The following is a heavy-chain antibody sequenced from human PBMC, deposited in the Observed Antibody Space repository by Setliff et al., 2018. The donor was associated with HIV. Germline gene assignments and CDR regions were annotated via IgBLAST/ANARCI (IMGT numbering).Heavy chain of an antibody. V-gene: IGHV3-7*03. CDR2: IKEDGSKK. CDR1: GFTFRNFW. CDR3: TIGHYRSG. D-gene: IGHD3-10*01. J-gene: IGHJ4*02. Sequence: PGGSLRLSCTASGFTFRNFWMNWVRQAPGKGLEWVANIKEDGSKKNYVDSVKGRFTISRDNAKNSLFLQMNSLTAEDTAIYYCTIGHYRSGWGQGTQVTVS.